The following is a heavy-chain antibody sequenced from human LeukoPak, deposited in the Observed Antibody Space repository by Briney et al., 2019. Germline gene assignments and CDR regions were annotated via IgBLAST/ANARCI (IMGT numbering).Heavy chain of an antibody. V-gene: IGHV4-39*07. J-gene: IGHJ3*02. Sequence: SETLSLTCTVSGGSIRSTSNYWAWIRQAPGRGPEWIGIINYTGSTYYNPSLGSRVTMSVDTSKSQFSLKLDSVTAADTAVYFCARDPTRGKDAFDIWGQGTQVTVSS. CDR2: INYTGST. CDR3: ARDPTRGKDAFDI. D-gene: IGHD3-10*01. CDR1: GGSIRSTSNY.